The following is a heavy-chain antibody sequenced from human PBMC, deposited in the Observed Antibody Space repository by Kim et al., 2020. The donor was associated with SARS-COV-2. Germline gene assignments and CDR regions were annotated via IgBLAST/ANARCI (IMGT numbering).Heavy chain of an antibody. V-gene: IGHV3-30*01. Sequence: YYADTVKGRFTISRDNSKTTLYLQMNSLRAEDTAVYYCARDTYDSSVFDYWGQGTLVTVSS. J-gene: IGHJ4*02. D-gene: IGHD3-22*01. CDR3: ARDTYDSSVFDY.